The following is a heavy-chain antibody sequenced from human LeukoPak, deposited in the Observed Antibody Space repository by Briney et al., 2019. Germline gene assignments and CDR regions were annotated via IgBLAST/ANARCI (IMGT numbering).Heavy chain of an antibody. CDR1: GYSFTNYL. Sequence: ASVKVSCKTSGYSFTNYLIHWMRLAPGQSLQWMGWINTATTETKYSQNFQGRVTISRDTSATTADMELSSLRSEDTAVYFCARDSGPFDYWGQGTQVTVSS. D-gene: IGHD2-15*01. CDR2: INTATTET. J-gene: IGHJ4*02. V-gene: IGHV1-3*04. CDR3: ARDSGPFDY.